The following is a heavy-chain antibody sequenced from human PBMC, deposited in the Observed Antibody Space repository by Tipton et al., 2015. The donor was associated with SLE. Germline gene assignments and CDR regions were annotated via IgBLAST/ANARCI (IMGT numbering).Heavy chain of an antibody. V-gene: IGHV4-38-2*01. CDR1: GYSISSGYY. Sequence: LRLSCAVSGYSISSGYYWGWIRQPPGKGLEWIGTISYSGSTYYNPSLKSRVTISVDTSKNQFSLKLSSVTAADTAVYYCARCGSSLTWDYYYMDVWGKGTTVTISS. CDR2: ISYSGST. D-gene: IGHD6-6*01. CDR3: ARCGSSLTWDYYYMDV. J-gene: IGHJ6*03.